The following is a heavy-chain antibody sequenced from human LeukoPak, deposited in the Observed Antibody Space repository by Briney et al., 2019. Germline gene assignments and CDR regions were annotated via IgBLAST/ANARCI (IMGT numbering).Heavy chain of an antibody. V-gene: IGHV1-69*04. CDR1: GGTFSSYA. D-gene: IGHD3-10*01. CDR2: IIPILGIA. Sequence: SVKVSCKASGGTFSSYAISRVRQAPGQGLEWMGRIIPILGIANYAQKFQGRVTITADKSTSTAYMELSSLRSEDTAVYYCAGGVYTSITMVRGGTGFDPWGQGTLVTVSS. CDR3: AGGVYTSITMVRGGTGFDP. J-gene: IGHJ5*02.